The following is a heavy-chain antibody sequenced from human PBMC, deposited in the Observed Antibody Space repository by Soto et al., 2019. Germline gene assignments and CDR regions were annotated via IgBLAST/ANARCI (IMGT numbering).Heavy chain of an antibody. D-gene: IGHD1-1*01. CDR1: DGSISSYY. V-gene: IGHV4-59*08. Sequence: SETLSLTCTVSDGSISSYYWGWIRQPPGKGLEWIGYIFYTGSTTYNPSLKSRVTISVDTSKNHFSLKLSSMTAADTSCYYCSRHDPNANNCNCFGSGGQRTLVAVPS. J-gene: IGHJ4*02. CDR3: SRHDPNANNCNCFGS. CDR2: IFYTGST.